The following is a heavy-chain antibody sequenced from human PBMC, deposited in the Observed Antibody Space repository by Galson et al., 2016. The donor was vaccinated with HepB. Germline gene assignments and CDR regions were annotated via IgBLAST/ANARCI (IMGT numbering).Heavy chain of an antibody. D-gene: IGHD2-15*01. V-gene: IGHV3-15*01. J-gene: IGHJ5*02. Sequence: SLRLSCAASGFTFNKVWMSWVRQAPGKGLEWVGRIHSRTDGGTTDYAAPVKGRFIISRDDSKNTLYLQMNSLKIEDTAVYYCKTRIDPFAGDPWGQGTLVTVSS. CDR1: GFTFNKVW. CDR3: KTRIDPFAGDP. CDR2: IHSRTDGGTT.